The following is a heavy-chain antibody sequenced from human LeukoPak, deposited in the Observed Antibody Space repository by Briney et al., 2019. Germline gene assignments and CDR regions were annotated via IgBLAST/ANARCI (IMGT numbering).Heavy chain of an antibody. CDR2: ITGRGSDT. Sequence: GGSLRLSCEASGFTFSSYAMNWVRQVPGKGLEWVSSITGRGSDTYFVDSVKGRFTISRDNSKNTLYLQLNSLRAEDTAVYYCAKGTEGYCSGTICYPFDYWGRGTLVTVSS. V-gene: IGHV3-23*01. J-gene: IGHJ4*02. CDR1: GFTFSSYA. D-gene: IGHD2-15*01. CDR3: AKGTEGYCSGTICYPFDY.